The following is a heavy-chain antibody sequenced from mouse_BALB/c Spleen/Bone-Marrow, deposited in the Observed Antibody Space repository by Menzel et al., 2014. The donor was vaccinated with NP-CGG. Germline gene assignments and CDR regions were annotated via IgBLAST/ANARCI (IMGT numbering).Heavy chain of an antibody. D-gene: IGHD1-1*01. V-gene: IGHV1-7*01. CDR3: TRRAYGGSYGFAY. J-gene: IGHJ3*01. CDR2: INPSTGYT. CDR1: GYTFTNYW. Sequence: QVQLQQSGDELAKPGASVKMSCKASGYTFTNYWMHWVKQRPGQGLEWIGYINPSTGYTEYNQKFKDKATLTADKSSSTAYMQLSSLTSEDSSVFYCTRRAYGGSYGFAYWGQVTLVTVSA.